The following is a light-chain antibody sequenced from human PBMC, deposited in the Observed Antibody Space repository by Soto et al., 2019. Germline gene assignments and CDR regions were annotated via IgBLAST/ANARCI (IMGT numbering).Light chain of an antibody. J-gene: IGKJ1*01. CDR2: DPS. V-gene: IGKV1-5*01. CDR1: QSINIW. Sequence: DIQMTQSPSTLSASVGDRVTITCRASQSINIWLAWYQQKLGKAPNLLIYDPSNLESEVPSRFSGSVSGTEFTLTISSLQPDDFATYYCQHYSGYPCTFGQGTKMQVK. CDR3: QHYSGYPCT.